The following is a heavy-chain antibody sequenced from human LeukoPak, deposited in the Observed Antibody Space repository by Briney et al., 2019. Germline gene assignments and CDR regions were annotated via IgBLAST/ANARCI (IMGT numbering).Heavy chain of an antibody. J-gene: IGHJ4*02. CDR1: GYTFTVYY. V-gene: IGHV1-2*04. CDR3: AIIDRYCSSTSCYGGGYPYYFDY. Sequence: ASVTVSCTASGYTFTVYYMHRVRQAPGQGLEWMGWINPNSGGTNYAQKLQGWVTMTRDTSISTAYMELSRLRSDDTAVYYCAIIDRYCSSTSCYGGGYPYYFDYWGQGTLVTVSS. CDR2: INPNSGGT. D-gene: IGHD2-2*01.